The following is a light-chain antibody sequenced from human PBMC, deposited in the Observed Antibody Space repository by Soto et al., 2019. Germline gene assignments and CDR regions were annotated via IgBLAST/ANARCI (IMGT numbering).Light chain of an antibody. J-gene: IGKJ3*01. CDR3: QQYQYGASPLFT. Sequence: ELVLTQSPGTLSLSPGERATLSCRASQSVSTNYLVWYQQKPGQAPRLLIFAASNRATDIPDSLSGGGSGTDSSLTISRLDSDDFAVYYSQQYQYGASPLFTFGPGTKVYIK. V-gene: IGKV3-20*01. CDR2: AAS. CDR1: QSVSTNY.